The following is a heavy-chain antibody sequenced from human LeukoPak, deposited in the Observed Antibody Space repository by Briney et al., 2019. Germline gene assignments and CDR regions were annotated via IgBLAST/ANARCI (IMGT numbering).Heavy chain of an antibody. J-gene: IGHJ2*01. D-gene: IGHD3-22*01. CDR3: ARTGNYYGSNGYYRQWYFDL. CDR2: IYYSGST. CDR1: GGSINSGGYY. Sequence: SQPLSLTCTVSGGSINSGGYYWSWIRQHPGKGLGWIGYIYYSGSTYYNPSLKSRVTISVDTSKNQFSLKLSSVTAADTAVYYCARTGNYYGSNGYYRQWYFDLWGRGTLVTVSS. V-gene: IGHV4-31*03.